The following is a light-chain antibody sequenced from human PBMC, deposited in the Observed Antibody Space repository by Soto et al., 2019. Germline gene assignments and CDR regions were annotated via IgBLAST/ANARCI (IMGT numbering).Light chain of an antibody. CDR2: DVT. CDR3: CSYAGSYAVL. V-gene: IGLV2-11*01. J-gene: IGLJ2*01. Sequence: QSALTQPRSVSGSPGQSVTISCTGTSSDVGGYNFVSWYQQHPGKAPNFMIYDVTKRPSGVPDRFSGSKSGNTASLTISGLQAEDEADYCCCSYAGSYAVLFGRGTQLTVL. CDR1: SSDVGGYNF.